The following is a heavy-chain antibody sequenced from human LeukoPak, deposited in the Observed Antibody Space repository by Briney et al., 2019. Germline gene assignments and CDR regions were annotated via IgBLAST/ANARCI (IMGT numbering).Heavy chain of an antibody. CDR1: GYTFTSYD. CDR2: MNPNSGNT. V-gene: IGHV1-8*01. D-gene: IGHD6-13*01. J-gene: IGHJ4*02. Sequence: ASVKVSCKASGYTFTSYDINWVRQATGQGLEWMGWMNPNSGNTGYAQKFQGRVTMTRNTSISTAYMELSSLRSEDTAVYYCARDLIAAAGHFDYWGQGTLVTVSS. CDR3: ARDLIAAAGHFDY.